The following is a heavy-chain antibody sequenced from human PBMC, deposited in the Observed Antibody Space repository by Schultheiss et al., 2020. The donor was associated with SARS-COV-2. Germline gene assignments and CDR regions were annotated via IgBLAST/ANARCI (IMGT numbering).Heavy chain of an antibody. Sequence: GESLKISCAASGFTFTNYWMTWVRQAPGKGLERVANINENGRERSYLDSVRGRFTISRDNVKNTVYLQMNSLRAEDTAVYYCASTNFGAYFEFWGQGTLVTVSS. J-gene: IGHJ4*02. CDR1: GFTFTNYW. CDR2: INENGRER. CDR3: ASTNFGAYFEF. D-gene: IGHD4-17*01. V-gene: IGHV3-7*05.